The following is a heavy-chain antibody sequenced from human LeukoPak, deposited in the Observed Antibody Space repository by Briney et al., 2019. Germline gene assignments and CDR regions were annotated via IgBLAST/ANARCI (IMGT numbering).Heavy chain of an antibody. CDR1: GFTFSSYW. J-gene: IGHJ3*01. Sequence: GGSLRLSCAASGFTFSSYWMTWVRQAPGKGLEWVANINQDGSEKYYVDSVKGRFTISRDTSKNTLLLQMNSLRADDTALYFCARRLSLRFDAFAVWGPGTVVTVSS. CDR2: INQDGSEK. V-gene: IGHV3-7*03. D-gene: IGHD3-3*01. CDR3: ARRLSLRFDAFAV.